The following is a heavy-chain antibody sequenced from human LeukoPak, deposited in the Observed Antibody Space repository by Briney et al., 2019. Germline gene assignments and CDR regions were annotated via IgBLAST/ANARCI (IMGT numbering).Heavy chain of an antibody. CDR2: ITSGSSPI. Sequence: GGSLRLSCAASGFTFASYVMGWVRQAPGKGLEWVSYITSGSSPIYYADSVKGRFTISRDNAKNSLYLQMNSLRDEDTAVYYCARRAYGDDSFDYWGQGTLVTVSS. D-gene: IGHD4-17*01. CDR3: ARRAYGDDSFDY. CDR1: GFTFASYV. J-gene: IGHJ4*02. V-gene: IGHV3-48*02.